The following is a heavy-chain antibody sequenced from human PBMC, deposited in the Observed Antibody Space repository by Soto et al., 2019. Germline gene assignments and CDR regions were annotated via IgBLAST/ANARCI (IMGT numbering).Heavy chain of an antibody. J-gene: IGHJ5*02. CDR2: IYWNDDK. D-gene: IGHD6-13*01. CDR3: AHSLPHSYSSSWYDSWFDP. CDR1: GFSLSTSGVG. Sequence: QITLKESGPTLVNPTQTLTLTCTFSGFSLSTSGVGVGWIRQPPGKALEWLALIYWNDDKRYSPSLKSRLTITKDPSKNQVVLTMTNMDPVDTATYYCAHSLPHSYSSSWYDSWFDPWGQGTLVTVSS. V-gene: IGHV2-5*01.